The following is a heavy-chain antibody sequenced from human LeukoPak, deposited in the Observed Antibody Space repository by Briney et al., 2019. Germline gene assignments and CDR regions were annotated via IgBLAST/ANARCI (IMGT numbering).Heavy chain of an antibody. D-gene: IGHD1-7*01. CDR3: AREDDWNYEDY. V-gene: IGHV3-7*01. CDR2: IKQDGSEK. CDR1: GFTFSNYW. Sequence: PGGSLRLSCAASGFTFSNYWMSWVRQAPGKGLEWVANIKQDGSEKYYVNSVKGRFTISRDNAKNSLCLQMNSLRVEDTAIYYCAREDDWNYEDYWGQGTLVTVSS. J-gene: IGHJ4*02.